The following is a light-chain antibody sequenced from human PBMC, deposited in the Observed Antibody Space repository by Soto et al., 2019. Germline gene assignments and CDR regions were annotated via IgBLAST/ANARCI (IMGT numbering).Light chain of an antibody. CDR2: GAS. V-gene: IGKV3-15*01. CDR3: QQYDNWPPWT. CDR1: QSVGSN. J-gene: IGKJ1*01. Sequence: EIVLTQSPATLSLSPGERATLSCRASQSVGSNVAWYQQKAGQAPRLRIFGASARATGIPARFSGSGSATEFTLTISSLQSEDFAVYYCQQYDNWPPWTFGQGTKVEIK.